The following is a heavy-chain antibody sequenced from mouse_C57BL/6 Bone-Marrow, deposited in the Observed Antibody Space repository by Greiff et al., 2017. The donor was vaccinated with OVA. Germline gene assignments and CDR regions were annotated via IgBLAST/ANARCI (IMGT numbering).Heavy chain of an antibody. CDR3: ARPYSNYPAWFAY. J-gene: IGHJ3*01. CDR1: GFTFSDYY. CDR2: ISNGGGST. D-gene: IGHD2-5*01. V-gene: IGHV5-12*01. Sequence: DVKLVESGGGLVQPGGSLKLSCAASGFTFSDYYMYWVRQTPEKRLEWVAYISNGGGSTYYPDTVKGRFTISRDNAKNTLYLQMSRLKSEDTAMYYCARPYSNYPAWFAYWGQGTLVTVSA.